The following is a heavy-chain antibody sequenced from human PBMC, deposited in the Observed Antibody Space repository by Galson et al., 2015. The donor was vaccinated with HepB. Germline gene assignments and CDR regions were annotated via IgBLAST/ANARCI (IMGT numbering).Heavy chain of an antibody. J-gene: IGHJ4*02. CDR1: GYTFTSYG. CDR3: ARRETYGSGSYYLDY. V-gene: IGHV1-18*01. D-gene: IGHD3-10*01. CDR2: ISAYNGNT. Sequence: SVKVSCKASGYTFTSYGISWVRQAPGQGLEWMGWISAYNGNTNYAQKLQGRVTMTTDTSTSTAYMELRSLRSDDTAVYYCARRETYGSGSYYLDYWGQGTLVTVSS.